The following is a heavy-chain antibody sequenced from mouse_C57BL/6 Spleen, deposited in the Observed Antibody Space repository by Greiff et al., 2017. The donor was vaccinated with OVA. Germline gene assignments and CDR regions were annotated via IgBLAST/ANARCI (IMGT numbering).Heavy chain of an antibody. CDR3: ARPHYYGSTYYAMDY. V-gene: IGHV1-64*01. D-gene: IGHD1-1*01. J-gene: IGHJ4*01. Sequence: QVQLQQPGAELVKPGASVTLSCKASGYTFTSYWMHWVKQRPGQGLEWIGMIHPNSGSTNYNEKFKSKATLTVDKSSSTAYMQLSSLTSEDSAVYYCARPHYYGSTYYAMDYWGQGTSVTVSS. CDR2: IHPNSGST. CDR1: GYTFTSYW.